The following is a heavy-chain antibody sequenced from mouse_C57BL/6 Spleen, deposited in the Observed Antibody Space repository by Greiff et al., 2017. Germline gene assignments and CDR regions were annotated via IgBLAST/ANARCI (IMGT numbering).Heavy chain of an antibody. J-gene: IGHJ2*01. V-gene: IGHV14-2*01. CDR3: ALSNWDVGGFDY. Sequence: VHVKQSGAELVKPGASVKLSCTASGFNFKDYYMHWVKQRTEKGLEWIGRIDPEDGDTIYAPKFQGKATITGDTSSNTAYLQLSSLTSEDTAVYDCALSNWDVGGFDYWGQGTTLTVAS. CDR2: IDPEDGDT. CDR1: GFNFKDYY. D-gene: IGHD4-1*01.